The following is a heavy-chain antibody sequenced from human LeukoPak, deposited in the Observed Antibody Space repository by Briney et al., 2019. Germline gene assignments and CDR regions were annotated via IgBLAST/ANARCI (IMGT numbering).Heavy chain of an antibody. Sequence: SGGSLRHSSAPPGFTFIIIIMNWVRRALGEGLGWVSPIIGGGSYIYYADSVKGRFTISRDNAKNSLYLQMNSLRAEDTAVYYCARDRGIVVVPNGRADLDYWGQGTMVTVSS. CDR1: GFTFIIII. CDR2: IIGGGSYI. V-gene: IGHV3-21*01. J-gene: IGHJ4*02. CDR3: ARDRGIVVVPNGRADLDY. D-gene: IGHD2-21*01.